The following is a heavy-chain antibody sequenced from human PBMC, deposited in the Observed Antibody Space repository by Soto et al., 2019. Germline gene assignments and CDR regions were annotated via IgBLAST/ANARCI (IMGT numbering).Heavy chain of an antibody. CDR2: IYYSGST. CDR1: GGSISSYY. V-gene: IGHV4-59*01. J-gene: IGHJ6*02. CDR3: ERDRNEYYYYYGMDV. Sequence: SETLSLTCTVSGGSISSYYWSWIRQPPGKGLEWIGYIYYSGSTNYNPSLKSRVTISVDTSKNQFSLKLSSVTAADTAVYYCERDRNEYYYYYGMDVWGQGTTVTVSS.